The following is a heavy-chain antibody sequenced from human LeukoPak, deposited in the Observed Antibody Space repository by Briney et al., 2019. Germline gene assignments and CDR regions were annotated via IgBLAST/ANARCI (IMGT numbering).Heavy chain of an antibody. V-gene: IGHV1-58*01. D-gene: IGHD1-1*01. CDR1: GFTFTSSA. CDR2: IVVGSGNT. CDR3: AADRSNWNDVTDFDY. J-gene: IGHJ4*02. Sequence: ASVKVSCKASGFTFTSSAVRWVRQARGQRLEWMGWIVVGSGNTNYAQKFQERVTITRDMSTSTAYMELSSLRSEDTAVYYCAADRSNWNDVTDFDYWGQGTLVTVSS.